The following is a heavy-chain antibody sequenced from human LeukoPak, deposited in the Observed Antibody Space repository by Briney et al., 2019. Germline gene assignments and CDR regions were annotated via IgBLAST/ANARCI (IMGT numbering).Heavy chain of an antibody. CDR1: GYSFTNYW. CDR3: ARFDDTVMVW. D-gene: IGHD5-18*01. CDR2: IYPGDSDT. V-gene: IGHV5-51*01. Sequence: GESLKISCKGSGYSFTNYWIGWVRQLPGKGVEWMGIIYPGDSDTRYSPSFQGQVTMSADKSSSTAYLQWSSLKASDTAMYYCARFDDTVMVWWGQGTLVTVSS. J-gene: IGHJ4*02.